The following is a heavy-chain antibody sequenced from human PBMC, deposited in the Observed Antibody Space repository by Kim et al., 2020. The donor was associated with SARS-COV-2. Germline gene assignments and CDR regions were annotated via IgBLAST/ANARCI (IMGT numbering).Heavy chain of an antibody. CDR3: ASRYSSSSRGAFDI. D-gene: IGHD6-6*01. V-gene: IGHV3-53*01. Sequence: GGSLRLSCAASGFTVSSNYMSWVRQAPGKGLEWVSVIYSGGSTYYADSVKGRFTISRDNSKNTLYLQMNSLRAEDTAVYYCASRYSSSSRGAFDIWGQGTMVTVSS. CDR2: IYSGGST. CDR1: GFTVSSNY. J-gene: IGHJ3*02.